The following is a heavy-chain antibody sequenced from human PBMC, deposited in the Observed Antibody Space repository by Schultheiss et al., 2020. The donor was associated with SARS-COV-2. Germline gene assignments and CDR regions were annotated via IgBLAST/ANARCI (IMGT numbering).Heavy chain of an antibody. V-gene: IGHV4-31*01. CDR1: GGSISSSSYY. CDR3: ARVAKGGFDP. J-gene: IGHJ5*02. Sequence: SETLSLTCTVSGGSISSSSYYWGWIRQPAGKGLEWIGYIYYSGSTYYNPSLKSLVTISVDTSKNQFSLKLSSVTAADTAVYYCARVAKGGFDPWGQGTLVTVSS. CDR2: IYYSGST.